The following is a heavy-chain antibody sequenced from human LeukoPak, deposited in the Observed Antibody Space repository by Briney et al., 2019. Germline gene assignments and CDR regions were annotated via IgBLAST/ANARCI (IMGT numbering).Heavy chain of an antibody. V-gene: IGHV3-21*01. CDR3: AREEEWYASGTYYKGFDS. D-gene: IGHD3-10*01. Sequence: GGSLRLSCAASGFTFSNYNMNWVRQAPGKGLEWVSCTSTRSTYIYYADSVKGRFTISRDNAKNSLYLQMNSLRADDTAVYYCAREEEWYASGTYYKGFDSWGQGTLVTVSS. CDR1: GFTFSNYN. J-gene: IGHJ4*02. CDR2: TSTRSTYI.